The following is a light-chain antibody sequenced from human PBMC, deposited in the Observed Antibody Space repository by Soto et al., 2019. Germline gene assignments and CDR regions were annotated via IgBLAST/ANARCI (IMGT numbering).Light chain of an antibody. CDR3: LQYYSTPRT. J-gene: IGKJ1*01. CDR1: QSLLYSSDNKNY. V-gene: IGKV4-1*01. Sequence: DIVMTQSPDSLAVSLGERATINCKSSQSLLYSSDNKNYLAWYQQIPGQPPKLLIYWASTRESGVPDRISGSGSGTDFTLTISSLQAEDVAVYYCLQYYSTPRTFGQGTKVEIK. CDR2: WAS.